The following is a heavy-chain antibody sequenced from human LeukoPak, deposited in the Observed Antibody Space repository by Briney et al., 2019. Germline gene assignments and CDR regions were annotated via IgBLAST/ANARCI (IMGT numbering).Heavy chain of an antibody. D-gene: IGHD5-24*01. CDR1: GGTFSSYA. CDR3: ARAGKMATITTYFDY. Sequence: ASVKVSCKASGGTFSSYAISWVRQAPGQGLEWMGGIIPTFGTANYAQKFQGRVTITADESTSTAYMELSSLRSEDTAVYYCARAGKMATITTYFDYWGQGTLVTVSS. J-gene: IGHJ4*02. CDR2: IIPTFGTA. V-gene: IGHV1-69*13.